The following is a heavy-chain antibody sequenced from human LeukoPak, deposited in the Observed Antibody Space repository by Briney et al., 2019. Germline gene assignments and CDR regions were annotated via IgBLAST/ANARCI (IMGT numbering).Heavy chain of an antibody. CDR2: INAGNGNT. V-gene: IGHV1-3*01. CDR1: GYTFTTYA. D-gene: IGHD6-19*01. CDR3: ARAPGRYSSGWSFDY. Sequence: GASVKVSCKASGYTFTTYAMHWVRQAPGQRLEWMGWINAGNGNTKYSQKFQGRVTITRDTSASSAYMELSSLKSEDTAVYYCARAPGRYSSGWSFDYWGQGTLVTVSS. J-gene: IGHJ4*02.